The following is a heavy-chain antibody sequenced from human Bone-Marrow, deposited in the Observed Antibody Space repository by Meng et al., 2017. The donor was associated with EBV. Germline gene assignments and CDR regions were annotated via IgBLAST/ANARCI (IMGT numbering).Heavy chain of an antibody. Sequence: EVQLVESGGGLVKPGVCLRLSCAASGFVFSTSSMNWVRQAPGRGLEWLSCISDVSDYIYYADSVKGRFTISRDNAENSLYLQMSSLRVEDTAVYYCASGDPLTGIPFDPWGQGTLVTVSS. CDR1: GFVFSTSS. J-gene: IGHJ5*02. CDR3: ASGDPLTGIPFDP. V-gene: IGHV3-21*01. D-gene: IGHD1-1*01. CDR2: ISDVSDYI.